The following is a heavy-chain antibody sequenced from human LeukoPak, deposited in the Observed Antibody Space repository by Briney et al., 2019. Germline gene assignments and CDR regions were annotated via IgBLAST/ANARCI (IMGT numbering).Heavy chain of an antibody. CDR1: GFTFCSYA. CDR2: ISYDGSNK. Sequence: GGSLTHPYAPLGFTFCSYAPHFASQAPGQGLEWVAVISYDGSNKYYADSVKGRFSISRDNSKNTVYLQMNSLRAEDTAVYYCANQQIAIMATIRLIYWGQGTLVTVSS. D-gene: IGHD5-12*01. V-gene: IGHV3-30*18. CDR3: ANQQIAIMATIRLIY. J-gene: IGHJ4*02.